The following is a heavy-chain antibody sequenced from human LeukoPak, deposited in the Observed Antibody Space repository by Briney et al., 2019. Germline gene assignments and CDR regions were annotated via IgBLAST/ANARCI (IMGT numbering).Heavy chain of an antibody. J-gene: IGHJ5*02. V-gene: IGHV3-33*01. CDR3: ARDVDTSGHYGWFDP. CDR1: RFSLSRFC. CDR2: IWYDGNRK. Sequence: GGALRLSFATSRFSLSRFCMQWVRPAPGKGGGGVAVIWYDGNRKYFADSVKGRFTISRDTSKNTLYLQMNSLRAEDTAVYSCARDVDTSGHYGWFDPWGQGTLVTVSS. D-gene: IGHD3-22*01.